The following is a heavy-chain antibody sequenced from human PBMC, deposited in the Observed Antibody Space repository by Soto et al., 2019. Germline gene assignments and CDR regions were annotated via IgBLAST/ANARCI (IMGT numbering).Heavy chain of an antibody. CDR2: VNPNSGGT. CDR3: ASDCVGDDFTVTTGEFGRF. J-gene: IGHJ4*02. D-gene: IGHD1-26*01. CDR1: GHTFSGYY. Sequence: ASVKVSCKASGHTFSGYYVHWVRQAPGQGLEWMGWVNPNSGGTHYAQKFQGRVSMTRDTSLSAVYMELRSLRRDDMAVYFCASDCVGDDFTVTTGEFGRFWRQGTLVTVTS. V-gene: IGHV1-2*02.